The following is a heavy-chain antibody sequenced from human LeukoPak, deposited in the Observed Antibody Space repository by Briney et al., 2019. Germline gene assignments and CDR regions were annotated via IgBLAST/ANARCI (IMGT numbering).Heavy chain of an antibody. Sequence: SETLSLTCTVSGGSISSYYWSWIRQPPGKGLEWIGYIYHSGSTNYNPSLKSRVTISVDTSKNQFSLKLSSVTAADTAVYYCARMRDGYKNWYFDLWGRGTLVTVSS. V-gene: IGHV4-59*01. D-gene: IGHD5-24*01. CDR2: IYHSGST. CDR3: ARMRDGYKNWYFDL. J-gene: IGHJ2*01. CDR1: GGSISSYY.